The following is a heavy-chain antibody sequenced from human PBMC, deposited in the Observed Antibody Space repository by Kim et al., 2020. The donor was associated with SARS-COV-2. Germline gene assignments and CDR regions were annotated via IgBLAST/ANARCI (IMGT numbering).Heavy chain of an antibody. CDR1: GGSISSGGYY. V-gene: IGHV4-31*03. CDR2: IYYSGST. J-gene: IGHJ4*02. D-gene: IGHD3-10*01. CDR3: ARDYRGSGSYQSYFDY. Sequence: SETLSLTCTVSGGSISSGGYYWSWIRQHPGKGLEWIGYIYYSGSTYYNPSLKSRVTISVDTSKNQFSLKLSSVTAADTAVYYCARDYRGSGSYQSYFDYWGQGTLVTVSS.